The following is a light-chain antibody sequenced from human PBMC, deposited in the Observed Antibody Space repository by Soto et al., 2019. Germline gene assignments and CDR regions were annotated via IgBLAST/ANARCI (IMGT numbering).Light chain of an antibody. CDR3: QQYNTSPRRA. CDR1: QRVSSN. Sequence: ESVMTESPGTLSVSPGERATXSCRASQRVSSNLAWYQQKPGQAPRLLIYGASSRATGIPDRFSGSGSGTEFTLTISSLQAEDFAVYYCQQYNTSPRRAFGQGTKVDIK. CDR2: GAS. V-gene: IGKV3-15*01. J-gene: IGKJ1*01.